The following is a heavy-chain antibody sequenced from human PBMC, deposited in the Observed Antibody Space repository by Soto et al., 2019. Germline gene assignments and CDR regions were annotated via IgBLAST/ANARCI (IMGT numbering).Heavy chain of an antibody. CDR3: VRDKGGY. Sequence: VQVVESGGGLVQPGGSLRLSCAASGFTFNKYPLYWVRQAAGKGLVWVSRINSDGSTFYADSVKGRFTISKDNAKDKLYLEMDSLTVEGTAVYFWVRDKGGYWGQGTLVTVSS. V-gene: IGHV3-74*01. CDR2: INSDGST. J-gene: IGHJ4*02. CDR1: GFTFNKYP.